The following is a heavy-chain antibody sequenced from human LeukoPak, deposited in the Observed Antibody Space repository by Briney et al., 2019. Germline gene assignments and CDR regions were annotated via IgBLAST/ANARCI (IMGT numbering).Heavy chain of an antibody. CDR1: GFTFISYW. CDR2: INGYGSST. CDR3: ARDAPGNTALDY. Sequence: PGGSLRLSCAASGFTFISYWMHWVPHAPGKGLVWVSRINGYGSSTDFADSVKGRFTISRDNAKNTLYLQMNTQRAEHTAVYYCARDAPGNTALDYWGQGTLVTVSS. V-gene: IGHV3-74*01. J-gene: IGHJ4*02. D-gene: IGHD5-18*01.